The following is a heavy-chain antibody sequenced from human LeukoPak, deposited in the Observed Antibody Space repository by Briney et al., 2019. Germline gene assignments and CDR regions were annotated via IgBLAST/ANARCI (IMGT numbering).Heavy chain of an antibody. CDR2: ISYDGGNK. CDR3: ARDYDFGDYFFDY. CDR1: GFTFSSYA. D-gene: IGHD4-17*01. V-gene: IGHV3-30-3*01. J-gene: IGHJ4*02. Sequence: PGGSLRLSCAASGFTFSSYAMHWVRQAPGKGLEWVAVISYDGGNKYYADSVKGRFTISRDSSKNTLYLQMNSLRPEDTAVYYCARDYDFGDYFFDYWGQGTLVTVSS.